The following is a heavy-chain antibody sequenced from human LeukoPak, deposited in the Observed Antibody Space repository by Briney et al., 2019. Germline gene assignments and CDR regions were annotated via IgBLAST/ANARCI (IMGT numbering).Heavy chain of an antibody. CDR3: ASGIVGATFFFDH. Sequence: ASVKVSCKASGYTFTGQYMHWVRQAPGQGLEWMGWINPNSGGTNYAQKFRGRVTMTRDTSTSTAYMEVPRLRSDDTAVFYCASGIVGATFFFDHWGQGALVTVSS. CDR1: GYTFTGQY. D-gene: IGHD1-26*01. CDR2: INPNSGGT. V-gene: IGHV1-2*02. J-gene: IGHJ4*02.